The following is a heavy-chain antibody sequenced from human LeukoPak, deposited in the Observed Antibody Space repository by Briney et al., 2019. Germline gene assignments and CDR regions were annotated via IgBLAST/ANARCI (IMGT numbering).Heavy chain of an antibody. D-gene: IGHD4-17*01. CDR2: ISSSSSYI. CDR1: GFTFNTYT. CDR3: ARAYYGDYGEGPYYFDY. J-gene: IGHJ4*02. V-gene: IGHV3-21*01. Sequence: GSLRLSCAASGFTFNTYTMNWVRQAPGKGLEWVSSISSSSSYIYYADSVKGRSTISRDNAKNSLYLQMNSLRAEDTAMYYCARAYYGDYGEGPYYFDYWGQGTMVTVSS.